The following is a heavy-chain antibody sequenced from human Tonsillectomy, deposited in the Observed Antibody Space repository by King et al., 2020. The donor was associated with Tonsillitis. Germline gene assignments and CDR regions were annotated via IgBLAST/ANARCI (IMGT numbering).Heavy chain of an antibody. CDR1: GFTFSSYW. CDR3: ARDSLTATRAFDL. J-gene: IGHJ2*01. Sequence: VQLVESGGGLVQPGGSLRLSCAASGFTFSSYWMSWVRQAPGNGLEWVANIKQDGSEAYYVDSVTGRLTISRDNAENSLYLQMNSLRAEDTAVYYCARDSLTATRAFDLWGRGTLVTVSS. V-gene: IGHV3-7*03. CDR2: IKQDGSEA. D-gene: IGHD1-14*01.